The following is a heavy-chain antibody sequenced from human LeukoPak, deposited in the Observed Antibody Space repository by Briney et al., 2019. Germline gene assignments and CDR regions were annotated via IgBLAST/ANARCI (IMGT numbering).Heavy chain of an antibody. J-gene: IGHJ6*02. CDR1: GFTFSSYG. CDR2: IQYDGRNK. V-gene: IGHV3-30*19. D-gene: IGHD6-13*01. CDR3: ARNYPGIAAAGKGYYYYGMDV. Sequence: GGSLRLSCAASGFTFSSYGMHWVRQAPGKGLEWVAFIQYDGRNKYYADSVKGRFTISRDNSKNTLYLQMNSLRAEDTAVYYCARNYPGIAAAGKGYYYYGMDVWGQGTTVTVSS.